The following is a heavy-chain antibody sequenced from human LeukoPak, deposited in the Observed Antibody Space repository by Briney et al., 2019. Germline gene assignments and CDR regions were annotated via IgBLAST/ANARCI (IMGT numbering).Heavy chain of an antibody. CDR2: ISVSGIT. D-gene: IGHD6-19*01. V-gene: IGHV4-4*07. J-gene: IGHJ5*02. CDR1: GGSISNYY. Sequence: SETLSLTCTVSGGSISNYYWSWIRQSAGKGLEWIGHISVSGITDYDPSLESRLTMSIDTSKNQFSLRLTSVTAADTAVYYCARDPGQWLAPHGVPRGQGVLVTVSS. CDR3: ARDPGQWLAPHGVP.